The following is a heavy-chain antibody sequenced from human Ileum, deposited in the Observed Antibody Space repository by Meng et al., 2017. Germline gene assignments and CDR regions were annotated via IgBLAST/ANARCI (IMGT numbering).Heavy chain of an antibody. D-gene: IGHD2/OR15-2a*01. V-gene: IGHV3-30*01. CDR3: ARDGETSMGTHVFYFDY. CDR1: GFTFSSHT. J-gene: IGHJ4*02. Sequence: GESLKISCAASGFTFSSHTMHWVRQAPGKGLEWVAIISNAGNNKDYADSVKGRFTISRDNSKNTLYLQMDSLRAEDTAVYYCARDGETSMGTHVFYFDYWGQGTLVTVSS. CDR2: ISNAGNNK.